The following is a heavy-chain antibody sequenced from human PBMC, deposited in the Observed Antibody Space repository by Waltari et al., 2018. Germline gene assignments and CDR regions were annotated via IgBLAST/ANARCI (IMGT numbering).Heavy chain of an antibody. V-gene: IGHV4-59*11. CDR1: GGSISSHY. CDR3: ATWGSGPGLPFFDY. J-gene: IGHJ4*02. D-gene: IGHD2-15*01. Sequence: QVQLQESGPGLVKPSETLSLTCTVSGGSISSHYWRWIRQPPGKGLEWIGYIYYSGSTNYNPSLKSRVTISVDTSKNQFSLKLSSVTAADTAVYYCATWGSGPGLPFFDYWGQGTLVTVSS. CDR2: IYYSGST.